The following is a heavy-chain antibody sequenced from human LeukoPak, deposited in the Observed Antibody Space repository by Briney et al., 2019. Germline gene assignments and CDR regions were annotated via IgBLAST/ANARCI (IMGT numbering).Heavy chain of an antibody. V-gene: IGHV3-23*01. CDR1: GFTFITYA. J-gene: IGHJ4*02. Sequence: GGSLRLSCAASGFTFITYAMTWVRQAPGKGLQWVSAISGSGSITYYADSVKGRFTISRDNSKNTLFLQMNSLRAEDTAVYYCAKVRERYCSGGTCFTNFDYWGQGTLVTVSS. CDR3: AKVRERYCSGGTCFTNFDY. D-gene: IGHD2-15*01. CDR2: ISGSGSIT.